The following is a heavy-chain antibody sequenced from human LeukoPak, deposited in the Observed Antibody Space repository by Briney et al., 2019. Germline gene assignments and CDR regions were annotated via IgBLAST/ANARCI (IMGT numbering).Heavy chain of an antibody. CDR2: LSGSGGST. V-gene: IGHV3-23*01. CDR1: GFTFSSYG. J-gene: IGHJ4*02. Sequence: PGGTLRLSCAASGFTFSSYGMCWVRQAPGKGLEWVSALSGSGGSTYYADSVKGRFTISRDNSKNTLYLQMNSLRAEDTGVYYCAGGRTGITTIAVLNNPLRGTDYWGQGTLVSVSS. D-gene: IGHD3-22*01. CDR3: AGGRTGITTIAVLNNPLRGTDY.